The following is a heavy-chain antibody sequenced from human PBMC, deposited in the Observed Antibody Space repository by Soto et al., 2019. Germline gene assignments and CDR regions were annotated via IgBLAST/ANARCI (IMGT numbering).Heavy chain of an antibody. CDR2: IDGSGGST. D-gene: IGHD2-2*01. Sequence: GGSLRLSCAASGFTFSSYAMSWVRPAPGKGLEWVSGIDGSGGSTYYADSVKGRFTISRDNSKNTLYLQMNSLRAEDTAVYYCAKDYCSSTSCYWDYYYGMDVWGQGTTVTVSS. CDR3: AKDYCSSTSCYWDYYYGMDV. CDR1: GFTFSSYA. V-gene: IGHV3-23*01. J-gene: IGHJ6*02.